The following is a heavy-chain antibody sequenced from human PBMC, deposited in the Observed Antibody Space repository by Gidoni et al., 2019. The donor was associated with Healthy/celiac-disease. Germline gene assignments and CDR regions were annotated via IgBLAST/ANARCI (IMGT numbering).Heavy chain of an antibody. Sequence: EVQLLESGGGLVQPGWSLRLSCAASGFPFSGQAMSWVRPAPGKGLEWVSAISGSGGSTYYADSVKGRFTISRDNSKNTLYLQMNSLRAEDTAVYYCAKLRVLVGATLRGPIDYWGQGTLVTVSS. CDR2: ISGSGGST. CDR3: AKLRVLVGATLRGPIDY. V-gene: IGHV3-23*01. D-gene: IGHD1-26*01. CDR1: GFPFSGQA. J-gene: IGHJ4*02.